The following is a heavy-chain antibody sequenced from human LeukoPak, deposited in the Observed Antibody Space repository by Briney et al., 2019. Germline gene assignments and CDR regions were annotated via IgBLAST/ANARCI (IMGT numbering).Heavy chain of an antibody. CDR3: ARSAIAAAGLNWFDP. CDR2: INPNSGGT. D-gene: IGHD6-13*01. Sequence: GASVKVSCKASGYTFTSYYMHWVRQAPGQGLEWMGWINPNSGGTNYAQKFQGRVTMTRDTSISTAYMELSRLRSDDTAVYYCARSAIAAAGLNWFDPWGQGTLVTVSS. J-gene: IGHJ5*02. CDR1: GYTFTSYY. V-gene: IGHV1-2*02.